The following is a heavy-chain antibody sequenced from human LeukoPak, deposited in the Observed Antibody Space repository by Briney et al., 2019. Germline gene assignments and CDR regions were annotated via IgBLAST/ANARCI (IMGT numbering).Heavy chain of an antibody. CDR1: GGTFSSYA. CDR3: ARAPYSSGSFYY. V-gene: IGHV1-69*01. D-gene: IGHD6-19*01. CDR2: IIPIFGTA. Sequence: SVKVSCKASGGTFSSYAISWVRQAPGQGLEWMGGIIPIFGTANYAQKFQGGVTITADESTSTAYMELSSLRSEDTAVYYCARAPYSSGSFYYWGQGTLVTVSS. J-gene: IGHJ4*02.